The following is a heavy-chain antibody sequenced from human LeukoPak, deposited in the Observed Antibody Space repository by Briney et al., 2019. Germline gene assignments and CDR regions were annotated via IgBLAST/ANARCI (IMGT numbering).Heavy chain of an antibody. CDR3: ARALGSYYYYYMDV. CDR2: INHSGST. D-gene: IGHD3-10*01. V-gene: IGHV4-34*01. J-gene: IGHJ6*03. CDR1: GGSFSGYY. Sequence: SETLSLTCAVYGGSFSGYYWSWIRQPPGKGLEWIGEINHSGSTNYNPSLKSRVTISVDTSKNQFSLKLSSVTAADTAVYYCARALGSYYYYYMDVWGKGTTVTISS.